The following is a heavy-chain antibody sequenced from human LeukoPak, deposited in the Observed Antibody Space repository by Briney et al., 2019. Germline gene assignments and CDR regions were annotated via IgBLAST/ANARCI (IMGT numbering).Heavy chain of an antibody. CDR2: ISACNT. D-gene: IGHD3-10*01. Sequence: ASVKVSCKASGYTFTSYGISWVRQAPGQGLEWMGWISACNTNYAQKLQGRVTMTTDTSTSTAYMELRSLRSDDTAVYYCARVIDYYGSGSYHDYWGQGTLVTVSS. V-gene: IGHV1-18*01. J-gene: IGHJ4*02. CDR3: ARVIDYYGSGSYHDY. CDR1: GYTFTSYG.